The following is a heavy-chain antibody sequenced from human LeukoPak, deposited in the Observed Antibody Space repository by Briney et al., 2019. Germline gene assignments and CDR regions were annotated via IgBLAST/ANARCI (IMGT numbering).Heavy chain of an antibody. D-gene: IGHD3-22*01. CDR1: GYTFTGYY. CDR2: INPNSGGT. J-gene: IGHJ6*02. V-gene: IGHV1-2*04. CDR3: ARAGAYYYDSSGSNYYGMDV. Sequence: SVKVSCKASGYTFTGYYMHWVRQAPGQGLEWMGWINPNSGGTNYAQKFQGWVTMTRDTSISTAYMELSRLRSDDTAVYYCARAGAYYYDSSGSNYYGMDVWGQGTTVTVSS.